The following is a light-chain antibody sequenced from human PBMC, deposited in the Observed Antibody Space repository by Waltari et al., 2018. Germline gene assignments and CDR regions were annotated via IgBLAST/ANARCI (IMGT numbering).Light chain of an antibody. V-gene: IGLV3-21*04. J-gene: IGLJ2*01. Sequence: SYVLTPPPSVSVAPGKTARVICGGNDIGSQTVHRYQQKPGQAPVVVISYDSDRPSGIPERFAGSNSGDTATLTIRRVEAGDEADYYCQVWDSSNDHPVVFGGGTKLTVL. CDR1: DIGSQT. CDR2: YDS. CDR3: QVWDSSNDHPVV.